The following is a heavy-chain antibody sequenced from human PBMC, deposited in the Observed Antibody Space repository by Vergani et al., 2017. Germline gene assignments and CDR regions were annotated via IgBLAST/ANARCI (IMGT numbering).Heavy chain of an antibody. CDR1: GGTFSSYA. CDR2: IIPILGIA. CDR3: AREDMDTAYGMDV. Sequence: QVQLVQSGAEVKKTGSSVKVSCKASGGTFSSYAISWVRQAPGQGLEWMGRIIPILGIANYAQKFQGRVTITADKSTSTAYMELSSLRSEDTAVYYCAREDMDTAYGMDVWGQGTTVTVSS. D-gene: IGHD5-18*01. V-gene: IGHV1-69*04. J-gene: IGHJ6*02.